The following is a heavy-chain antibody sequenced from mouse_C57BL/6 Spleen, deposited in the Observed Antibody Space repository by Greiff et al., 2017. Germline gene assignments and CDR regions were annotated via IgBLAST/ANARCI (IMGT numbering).Heavy chain of an antibody. D-gene: IGHD1-1*01. CDR3: ARGGTTGPYFDY. CDR1: GYTFTSYW. Sequence: QVQLQQPGAELVMPGASVKLSCKASGYTFTSYWMHWVKQRPGQGLEWIGEIDPSDSYTNYNQKFKGKSTLTVDKSSSTAYMQLSSLTSEDSAVYDCARGGTTGPYFDYWGQGTTLTVSS. J-gene: IGHJ2*01. CDR2: IDPSDSYT. V-gene: IGHV1-69*01.